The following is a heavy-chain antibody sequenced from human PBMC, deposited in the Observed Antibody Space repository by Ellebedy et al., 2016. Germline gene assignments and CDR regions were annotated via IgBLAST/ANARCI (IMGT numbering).Heavy chain of an antibody. J-gene: IGHJ3*02. CDR2: IYYSGST. CDR1: GGSISSSSDY. CDR3: ARLGAFDI. Sequence: SETLSLXCTVSGGSISSSSDYWGWIRQPPGKGLEWIGSIYYSGSTYYNPSLKSRVTISVDTSKNQFSLKLSSVTAADTAVYYCARLGAFDIWGQGTMVTVSS. V-gene: IGHV4-39*07.